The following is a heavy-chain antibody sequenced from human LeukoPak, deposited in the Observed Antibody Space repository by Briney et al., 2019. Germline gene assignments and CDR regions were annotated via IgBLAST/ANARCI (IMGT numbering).Heavy chain of an antibody. CDR1: GYIFAHNG. Sequence: ASVKVSCKTSGYIFAHNGISWVRQAPGQGPEWMGWISAYNDNTNYAQNLQGRLTMTTDTSTSTAYMELRSLISDDTAVYYCARDGNYGVVVPAATDYGMDVWGQGTTVTVSS. V-gene: IGHV1-18*01. CDR3: ARDGNYGVVVPAATDYGMDV. CDR2: ISAYNDNT. D-gene: IGHD2-2*01. J-gene: IGHJ6*02.